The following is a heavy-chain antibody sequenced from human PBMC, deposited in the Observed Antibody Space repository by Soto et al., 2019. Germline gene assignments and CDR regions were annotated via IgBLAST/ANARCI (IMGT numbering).Heavy chain of an antibody. CDR2: THPGDSDT. CDR3: ARSGTGLDYYYGMDV. D-gene: IGHD1-1*01. J-gene: IGHJ6*02. Sequence: PGESLKISCKASGYSFTTYWIGWVRQKPGEGLEWVGITHPGDSDTRYSPSFQGQVTISADKSISTAYLQWSSLKASDTAMYYCARSGTGLDYYYGMDVWGQGTTVTVSS. CDR1: GYSFTTYW. V-gene: IGHV5-51*01.